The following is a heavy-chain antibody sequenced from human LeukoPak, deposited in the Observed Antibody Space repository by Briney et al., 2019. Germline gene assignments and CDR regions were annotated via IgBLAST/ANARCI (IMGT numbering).Heavy chain of an antibody. D-gene: IGHD3-22*01. CDR2: TRNKANSYTT. CDR1: GFTFSDHY. J-gene: IGHJ4*02. V-gene: IGHV3-72*01. CDR3: ARAYERPYYFDY. Sequence: GGSLRLSCAASGFTFSDHYMDWVRQAAGGGLEWVGRTRNKANSYTTEYAASVKGRFTISRDDSKNSLYLQMNSLKTEDTAVYYCARAYERPYYFDYWGQGTLVTVSS.